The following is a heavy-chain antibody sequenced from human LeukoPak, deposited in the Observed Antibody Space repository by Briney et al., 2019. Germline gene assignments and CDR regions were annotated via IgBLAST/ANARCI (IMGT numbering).Heavy chain of an antibody. J-gene: IGHJ5*02. Sequence: ASVKVSFKASGYTFTSYGISWVRQAPGQGLEWMGWISAYNGNTNYAQKLQGRVTMTTDTSTSTAYMELRSLRSDDTAVYYCARSLNTMVRGANWFDPWGQGTLVTVSS. CDR2: ISAYNGNT. D-gene: IGHD3-10*01. CDR1: GYTFTSYG. V-gene: IGHV1-18*01. CDR3: ARSLNTMVRGANWFDP.